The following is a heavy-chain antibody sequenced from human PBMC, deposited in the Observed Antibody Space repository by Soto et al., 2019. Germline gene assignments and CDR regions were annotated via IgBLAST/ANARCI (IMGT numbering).Heavy chain of an antibody. D-gene: IGHD2-15*01. J-gene: IGHJ4*02. V-gene: IGHV3-23*01. CDR3: AKVEVVIATTYYRYDH. CDR1: GFNFHSYA. CDR2: ISNSGGDT. Sequence: GGSLRLSCAASGFNFHSYAMSWVRQAPGKGLEWVSVISNSGGDTYYADSVKGRFTISRDNSKKTLYLQMNSLRAEDTAMYYCAKVEVVIATTYYRYDHWGQGTLVTVSS.